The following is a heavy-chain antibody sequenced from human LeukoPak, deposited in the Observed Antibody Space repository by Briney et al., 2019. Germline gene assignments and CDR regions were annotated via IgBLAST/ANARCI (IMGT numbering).Heavy chain of an antibody. J-gene: IGHJ6*03. D-gene: IGHD1-1*01. CDR3: AATRYYYYMDV. CDR2: ISISGSTT. V-gene: IGHV3-11*04. Sequence: WLSYISISGSTTYYADSVKGRFTISRDNAKNSVFLQMNSLRAEDTAVYYCAATRYYYYMDVWGKGTTVTVSS.